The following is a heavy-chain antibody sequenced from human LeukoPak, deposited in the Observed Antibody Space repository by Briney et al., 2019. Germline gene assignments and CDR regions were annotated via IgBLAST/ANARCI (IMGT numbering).Heavy chain of an antibody. CDR2: ISYDGSNK. V-gene: IGHV3-30*18. J-gene: IGHJ4*02. D-gene: IGHD2-2*02. CDR3: AKLTYCSSTSCYTLDY. Sequence: GGSLRLSCAASGFTFSSYGMHWVRQAPGKGLEWVAVISYDGSNKYYGDSVKGRFTISRDNSKNTLYLQMNSLRAEDTAVYYCAKLTYCSSTSCYTLDYWGQGTLVTVSP. CDR1: GFTFSSYG.